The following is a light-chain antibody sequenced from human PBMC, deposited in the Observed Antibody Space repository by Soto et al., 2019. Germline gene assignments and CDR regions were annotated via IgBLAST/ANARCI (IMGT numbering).Light chain of an antibody. V-gene: IGLV2-14*01. J-gene: IGLJ7*01. Sequence: QSVLTQPASVSGSPGQSITISCPGTSSDVGGYNYVSWYQQHPGKAPKLMIYEVSNRPSGVSNRFSGSKSGNTASLTISGLQAEDEADYYCSSYTSSTWVFGGGTQLTVL. CDR1: SSDVGGYNY. CDR3: SSYTSSTWV. CDR2: EVS.